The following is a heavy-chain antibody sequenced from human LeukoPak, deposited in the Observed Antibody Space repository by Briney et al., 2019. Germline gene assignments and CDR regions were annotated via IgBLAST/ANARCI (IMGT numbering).Heavy chain of an antibody. V-gene: IGHV3-23*01. CDR3: AKTITTWAFNY. CDR1: GFTFSSSA. Sequence: GGSLRLSCAASGFTFSSSAMSWVRQVPGKGLEWVSGISASGGSTYSADSVKGRFTISRDNSKNTLYLQMNSLRAADTAVYYCAKTITTWAFNYWGQGTLVTVSS. CDR2: ISASGGST. D-gene: IGHD2/OR15-2a*01. J-gene: IGHJ4*02.